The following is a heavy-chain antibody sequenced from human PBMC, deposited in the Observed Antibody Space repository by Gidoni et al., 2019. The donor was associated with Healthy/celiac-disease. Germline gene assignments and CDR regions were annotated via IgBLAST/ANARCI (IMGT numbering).Heavy chain of an antibody. CDR1: GFTFTDYA. D-gene: IGHD5-18*01. J-gene: IGHJ4*02. CDR2: ISWNSGSI. V-gene: IGHV3-9*01. Sequence: EVQLVESGGGLVQPGRSLRLSCAASGFTFTDYAMHWVRQAPGKGLEWVSGISWNSGSIGYADSVKGRFTISRDNAKNSLYLQMNSLRAEDTALYYCAKDISYGFKYYFDNWGQGTLVTVSS. CDR3: AKDISYGFKYYFDN.